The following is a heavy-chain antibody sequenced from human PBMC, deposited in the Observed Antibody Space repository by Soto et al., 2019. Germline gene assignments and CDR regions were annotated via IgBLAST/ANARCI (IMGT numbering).Heavy chain of an antibody. CDR1: GFTFSSYS. D-gene: IGHD2-15*01. Sequence: GGSLRLSCAASGFTFSSYSMNWVRQAPGKGLEWVSSISSSSSYIYYADSVKGRFTISRDNAKNSLYLQMNSLRAEDTAVYYCARDPCSGGSCNFDYWGQGTLVTVSS. CDR3: ARDPCSGGSCNFDY. J-gene: IGHJ4*02. V-gene: IGHV3-21*01. CDR2: ISSSSSYI.